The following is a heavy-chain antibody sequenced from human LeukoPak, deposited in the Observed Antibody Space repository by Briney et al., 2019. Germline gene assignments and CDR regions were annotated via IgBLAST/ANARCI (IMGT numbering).Heavy chain of an antibody. CDR1: GGSISRSGYY. CDR3: ARDLRSSSASGINYYGMDV. Sequence: SETLSLTCTVSGGSISRSGYYWSWIRQHPGKGLEWIGYIYYSGSTYYNPSLKSRVTISVDTSKNQFSLKLSSVTAADTAVYYCARDLRSSSASGINYYGMDVWGQGTTVTVSS. J-gene: IGHJ6*02. CDR2: IYYSGST. V-gene: IGHV4-31*03. D-gene: IGHD6-6*01.